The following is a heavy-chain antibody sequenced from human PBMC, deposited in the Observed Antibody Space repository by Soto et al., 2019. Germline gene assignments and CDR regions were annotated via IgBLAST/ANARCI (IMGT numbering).Heavy chain of an antibody. CDR1: GHIFTSYG. J-gene: IGHJ4*02. CDR3: AGHYDSSGYGWVYCFES. Sequence: QVQLVQSGAEVKTPGASVKVSCEASGHIFTSYGFSWVGQAPGQGLEWMGWISAYNGNTDYAQKFQDRVTMTTDTATRTVYMDLRSLRSDDTAVYYCAGHYDSSGYGWVYCFESWGQGTPVTVSS. D-gene: IGHD3-22*01. CDR2: ISAYNGNT. V-gene: IGHV1-18*01.